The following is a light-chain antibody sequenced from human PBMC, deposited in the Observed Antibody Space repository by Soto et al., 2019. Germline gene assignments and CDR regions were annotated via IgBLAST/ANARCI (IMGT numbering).Light chain of an antibody. V-gene: IGKV3-11*01. CDR2: DVS. CDR3: QQRSNWPPSIT. Sequence: EVVLTQSPATLSLSPGESATLSCRASESVSRYLAWYQQRPGQAPRLLMYDVSNRATGIPARFSGSGSGTDFTLTISSLEPEDFAIYYCQQRSNWPPSITFGQGTRLEIK. CDR1: ESVSRY. J-gene: IGKJ5*01.